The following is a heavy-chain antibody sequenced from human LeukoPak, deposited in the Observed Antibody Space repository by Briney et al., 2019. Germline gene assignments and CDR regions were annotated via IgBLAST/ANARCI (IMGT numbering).Heavy chain of an antibody. Sequence: GGSLRLSCAASGFPFSSYSMNWVRQAPGKGLEWVSSISSSSSYIYYADSVKGRFTISRDNAKNSLYLQMNSLRAEDTAVYYCASRTIFGVVSEFDYWGQGTLVTVSS. J-gene: IGHJ4*02. CDR2: ISSSSSYI. CDR1: GFPFSSYS. D-gene: IGHD3-3*01. CDR3: ASRTIFGVVSEFDY. V-gene: IGHV3-21*01.